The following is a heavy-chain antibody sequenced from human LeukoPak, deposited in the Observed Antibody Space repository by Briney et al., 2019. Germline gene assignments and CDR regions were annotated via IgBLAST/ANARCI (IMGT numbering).Heavy chain of an antibody. J-gene: IGHJ4*02. CDR2: INGDGTIT. CDR1: GFAFSSYW. CDR3: SRSQFDY. Sequence: GGSLRLSCAASGFAFSSYWMLWVRQVPGKGLVWVSRINGDGTITTYAAFAKGRFTISRDNTKNILYLEMNNLRAEDTGIYYCSRSQFDYWGQGILVTVSS. V-gene: IGHV3-74*03.